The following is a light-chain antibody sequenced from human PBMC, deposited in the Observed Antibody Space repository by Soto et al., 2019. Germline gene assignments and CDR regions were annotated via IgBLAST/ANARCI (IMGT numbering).Light chain of an antibody. V-gene: IGKV1-9*01. J-gene: IGKJ5*01. Sequence: IQLTQSPSSLSAPVGHKVTITCQASRGISSYLAWYQQKPGKPPKXLVYSASTLQSGVPSRFSGSGSGPDFTLTISCLQHEDSATYFCQQLNSYTQTFCQGTRLEIK. CDR2: SAS. CDR3: QQLNSYTQT. CDR1: RGISSY.